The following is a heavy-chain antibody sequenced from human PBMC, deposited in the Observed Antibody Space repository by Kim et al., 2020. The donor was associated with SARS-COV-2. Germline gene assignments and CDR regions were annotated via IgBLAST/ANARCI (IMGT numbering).Heavy chain of an antibody. CDR3: ATQDYDSSGYSPYYYYYYGRAV. V-gene: IGHV3-43*02. D-gene: IGHD3-22*01. J-gene: IGHJ6*04. Sequence: GGSLRLSCAASGFTFDDYAMHWVRQAPGKGLEWVSLISGDGGSTYYADSVKGRFTISGDNSKNSLYLQMNSLRTEDTALYYCATQDYDSSGYSPYYYYYYGRAVWGKGPPFTAS. CDR2: ISGDGGST. CDR1: GFTFDDYA.